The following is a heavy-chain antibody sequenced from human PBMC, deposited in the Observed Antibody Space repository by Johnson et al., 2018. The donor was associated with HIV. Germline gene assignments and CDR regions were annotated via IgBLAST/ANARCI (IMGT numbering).Heavy chain of an antibody. D-gene: IGHD1-26*01. CDR3: ARVGSGSYYARDAFDV. Sequence: VQLVESGGGLEQPGGSLRLSCAASGFTLSSYEMNWVRQAPGKGLEWVSVIYSGGSTYYADFVKGRFTISRDNSKNTLYLQMGSLRDEDMAVYYCARVGSGSYYARDAFDVWGQGTMVTVSS. J-gene: IGHJ3*01. CDR1: GFTLSSYE. CDR2: IYSGGST. V-gene: IGHV3-66*01.